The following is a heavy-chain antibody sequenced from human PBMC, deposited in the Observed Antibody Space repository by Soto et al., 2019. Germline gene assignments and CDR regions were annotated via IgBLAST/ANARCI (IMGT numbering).Heavy chain of an antibody. CDR3: ARQGKYSVSDY. CDR2: SGST. V-gene: IGHV4-39*01. Sequence: AETLAVTCTFSVASISSRGYYWDWIRQPPGKGLEWIGSSGSTYFNPSLKSRVTISVDTSKNQFSLKLSSVTAADTAVYYCARQGKYSVSDYWGQGAMVTVSS. J-gene: IGHJ4*02. CDR1: VASISSRGYY. D-gene: IGHD5-12*01.